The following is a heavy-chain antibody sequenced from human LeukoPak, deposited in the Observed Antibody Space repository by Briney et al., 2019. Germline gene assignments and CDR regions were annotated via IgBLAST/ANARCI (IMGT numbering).Heavy chain of an antibody. CDR3: AKGGEIYYYDSSGYPFDY. CDR2: ISGSGGST. D-gene: IGHD3-22*01. J-gene: IGHJ4*02. CDR1: GFTFSSYA. Sequence: GGSLRLSCAASGFTFSSYAMSWVRQAPGKGLEWVSSISGSGGSTYYADYVKGRFTISRDNSKNTLYLQMNSLRAEDTAVYYCAKGGEIYYYDSSGYPFDYWGQGTLVTVSS. V-gene: IGHV3-23*01.